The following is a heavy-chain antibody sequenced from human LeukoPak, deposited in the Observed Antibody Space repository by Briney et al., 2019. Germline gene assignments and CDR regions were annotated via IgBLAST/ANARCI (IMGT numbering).Heavy chain of an antibody. CDR2: IRSKASNYAT. CDR1: GFTFSDSI. J-gene: IGHJ4*02. CDR3: TRHERDCSGGRCSDY. D-gene: IGHD2-15*01. Sequence: PGGSLRLSCGASGFTFSDSIIHWVRQTSGKGLERVGHIRSKASNYATTYAASVKGRFTISRDDSKNTAFLQMNRLITEDTAVYYCTRHERDCSGGRCSDYWGQGTPVTVSS. V-gene: IGHV3-73*01.